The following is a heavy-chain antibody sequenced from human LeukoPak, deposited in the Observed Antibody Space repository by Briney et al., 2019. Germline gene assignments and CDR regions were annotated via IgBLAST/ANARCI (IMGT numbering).Heavy chain of an antibody. CDR3: ARVPPYDFWSGYFDY. CDR1: GGSISSGDYY. D-gene: IGHD3-3*01. J-gene: IGHJ4*02. Sequence: PPQTLSLTCTVSGGSISSGDYYWSWIRQPPGKGLEWIGYIYYSGSTYYNPSLKIRVTISVDTSKNQFSLKLSSVTAADTAVYYCARVPPYDFWSGYFDYWGQGTLVTVSS. CDR2: IYYSGST. V-gene: IGHV4-30-4*08.